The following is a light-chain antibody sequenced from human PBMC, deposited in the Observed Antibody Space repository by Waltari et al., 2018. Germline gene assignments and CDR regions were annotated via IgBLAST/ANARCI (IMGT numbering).Light chain of an antibody. J-gene: IGLJ2*01. CDR2: DTT. CDR3: LLSYTSARLV. CDR1: TGPVTSGHY. Sequence: QAVVTQEPSLTVSPGGTVTLPCGSSTGPVTSGHYPYWFQHNPGQAPTTLIYDTTPKHSWTPARFSGSLLGRKAALTLSGAQAEDEAEYYCLLSYTSARLVFGGGTHLTVL. V-gene: IGLV7-46*01.